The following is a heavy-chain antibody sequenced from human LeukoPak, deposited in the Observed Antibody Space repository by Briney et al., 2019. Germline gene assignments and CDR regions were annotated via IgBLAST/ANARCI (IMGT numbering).Heavy chain of an antibody. J-gene: IGHJ3*01. V-gene: IGHV3-23*01. D-gene: IGHD4-17*01. CDR3: ARDPNGDYIGAFDF. Sequence: GGSLRLSCTASGFTFRTYAMIWVRQAPGKGLEWVSAIRAGGDTTVYADAVRGRFTISRDNSNNALYLQMNELRADDTAVYYCARDPNGDYIGAFDFWGQGTMGTVS. CDR2: IRAGGDTT. CDR1: GFTFRTYA.